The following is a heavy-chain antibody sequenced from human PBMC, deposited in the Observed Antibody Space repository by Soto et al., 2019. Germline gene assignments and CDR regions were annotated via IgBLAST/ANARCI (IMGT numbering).Heavy chain of an antibody. CDR3: ARDSRIPNYCSSTSFSAPGYYYYYYGMDV. Sequence: SETLSLTCTVSGGSISSGDYYWSWIRQPPGKGLEWIGYIYYSGSTYYNPSLKSRVTISVDTSKNQFSLKLSSVTAADTAVYYCARDSRIPNYCSSTSFSAPGYYYYYYGMDVWGQGTTVTVS. D-gene: IGHD2-2*01. CDR1: GGSISSGDYY. CDR2: IYYSGST. V-gene: IGHV4-30-4*01. J-gene: IGHJ6*02.